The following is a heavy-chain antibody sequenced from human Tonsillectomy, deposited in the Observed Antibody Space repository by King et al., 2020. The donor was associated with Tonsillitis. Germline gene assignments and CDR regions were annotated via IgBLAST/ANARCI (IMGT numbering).Heavy chain of an antibody. Sequence: VQLVQSGAEVKKPGSSVKVSCKASGGTFSSYAISWVRQAPGQGLEWMGRIIPILGIANYAQKFQGRVTITADKSTSTAYMELSSLRSEDTAVYYCARSQFVCSGGSCHSGYFDYWGQGTLVTVSS. CDR3: ARSQFVCSGGSCHSGYFDY. J-gene: IGHJ4*02. V-gene: IGHV1-69*09. CDR1: GGTFSSYA. D-gene: IGHD2-15*01. CDR2: IIPILGIA.